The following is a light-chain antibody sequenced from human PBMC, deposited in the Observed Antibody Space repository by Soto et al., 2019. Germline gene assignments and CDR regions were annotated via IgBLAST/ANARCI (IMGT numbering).Light chain of an antibody. J-gene: IGLJ1*01. CDR1: SSNIGSKT. V-gene: IGLV1-44*01. Sequence: QSVLTQPPSASGTPGQRVTISCSGSSSNIGSKTVNWYQQLPGTVPKLLIYNSYQRPSGVPDRFSGSKSGTSASLAISGLQSEDEADYYCAAWDASMNGYVFGAGIKATVL. CDR3: AAWDASMNGYV. CDR2: NSY.